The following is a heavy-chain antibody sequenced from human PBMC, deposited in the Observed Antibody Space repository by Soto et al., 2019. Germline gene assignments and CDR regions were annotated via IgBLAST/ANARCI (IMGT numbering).Heavy chain of an antibody. CDR2: INPNSGGT. CDR3: ARNLPDILTGYPRLRDYYYGMDV. D-gene: IGHD3-9*01. V-gene: IGHV1-2*04. J-gene: IGHJ6*02. CDR1: GYTFTGYY. Sequence: ASVKVSCKASGYTFTGYYMHWVRQAPGQGLEWMGWINPNSGGTNYAQKFQGWVTMTRDTTISTAYMELSRLRSDDTAVYYCARNLPDILTGYPRLRDYYYGMDVWGQGTTVTVSS.